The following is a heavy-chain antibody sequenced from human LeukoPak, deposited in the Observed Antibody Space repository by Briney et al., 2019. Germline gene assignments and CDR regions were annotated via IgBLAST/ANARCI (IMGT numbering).Heavy chain of an antibody. V-gene: IGHV3-43D*03. D-gene: IGHD2-2*01. CDR2: ITWDGGST. CDR1: GFTFDDYA. J-gene: IGHJ6*03. Sequence: PGGSLRLSCAASGFTFDDYAMHWVRQAPGKGLEWVSLITWDGGSTYYADSLKGRFTIYRDNSKNSLYLQMNSLRAEDTALYYCAKDSALVIPNAYMDVRGKGTTVTVSS. CDR3: AKDSALVIPNAYMDV.